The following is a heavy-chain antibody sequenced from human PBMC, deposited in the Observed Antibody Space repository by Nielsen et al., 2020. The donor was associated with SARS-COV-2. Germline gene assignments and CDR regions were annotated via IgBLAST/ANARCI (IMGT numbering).Heavy chain of an antibody. CDR3: AKYSYGYGY. J-gene: IGHJ4*02. CDR2: ISGSGGST. CDR1: GFTFSSYA. D-gene: IGHD5-18*01. Sequence: GESLKISCAASGFTFSSYAMSWVRQAPGQGLEWVSAISGSGGSTYYADSVKGRFTISRDNSKNTLYLQMNSLRAEDTAVYYCAKYSYGYGYWGQGTLVTVSS. V-gene: IGHV3-23*01.